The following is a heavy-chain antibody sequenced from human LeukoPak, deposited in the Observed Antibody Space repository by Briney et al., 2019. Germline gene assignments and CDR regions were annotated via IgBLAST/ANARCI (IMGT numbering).Heavy chain of an antibody. CDR1: GGSFSGYY. CDR3: ARLSSSWTDYFDY. Sequence: PSETLSLTCAVYGGSFSGYYWSWIRQPPGKGLEWIGEINHSGSTNYNPSLKSRVTISVDTSKNQFSLKLSSVTAADTAVYYCARLSSSWTDYFDYWGQGTLVTVSS. D-gene: IGHD6-13*01. V-gene: IGHV4-34*01. J-gene: IGHJ4*02. CDR2: INHSGST.